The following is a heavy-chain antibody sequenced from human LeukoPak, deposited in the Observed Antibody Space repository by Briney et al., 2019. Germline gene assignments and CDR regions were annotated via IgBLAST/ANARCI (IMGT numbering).Heavy chain of an antibody. CDR2: IYTSGST. J-gene: IGHJ6*02. V-gene: IGHV4-4*07. CDR1: GGSISSYY. D-gene: IGHD4-17*01. CDR3: ARALADYAAPGFALDV. Sequence: SETLSLTCTVSGGSISSYYWSWIRQPAGKGLEWIGRIYTSGSTNYNPSLKSRVTMSVDTSRNQFSLKLSSVTAADTAVYYCARALADYAAPGFALDVWGQGTTVTVSS.